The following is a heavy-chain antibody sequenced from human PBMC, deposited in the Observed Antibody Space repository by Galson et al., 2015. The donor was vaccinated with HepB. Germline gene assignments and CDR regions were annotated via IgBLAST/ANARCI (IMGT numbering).Heavy chain of an antibody. V-gene: IGHV3-53*01. D-gene: IGHD4-23*01. CDR1: GFTVSSNY. Sequence: SLRLSCAASGFTVSSNYMSWVRQAPGKGLEWVSVIYSGGSTYYADSVKGRFTISRDNSKNTLYLQMNSLRAEDTAVYYCARERGTVGWDYYYYMDVWGKGTTVTVSS. J-gene: IGHJ6*03. CDR3: ARERGTVGWDYYYYMDV. CDR2: IYSGGST.